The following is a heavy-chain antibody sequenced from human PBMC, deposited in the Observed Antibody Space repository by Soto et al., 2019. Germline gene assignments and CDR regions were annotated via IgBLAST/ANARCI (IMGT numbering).Heavy chain of an antibody. CDR2: IYFNGNT. CDR1: AASFSKYY. J-gene: IGHJ4*02. V-gene: IGHV4-59*01. D-gene: IGHD3-16*01. CDR3: ASVTFGGIVLAH. Sequence: PSETLSLTCTVSAASFSKYYWTWIQQPPGKGLEWIGYIYFNGNTKYNPSLEGRLTISIDTSKKEFSLKLTSVTAADAAIYYCASVTFGGIVLAHWGQGTLVTVS.